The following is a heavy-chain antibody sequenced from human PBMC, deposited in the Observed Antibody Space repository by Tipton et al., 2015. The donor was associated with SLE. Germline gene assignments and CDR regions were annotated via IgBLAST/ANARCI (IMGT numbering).Heavy chain of an antibody. J-gene: IGHJ4*02. Sequence: GLVKPSETLSLTCSVSGVSISSYYWTWIRQPPGKGLEWIGYISYSGRTNYNPSLKSRLTMSVDTSKNQFSLNLTSVTAADTAVYYCSRYFYDSSGVCLFDSWGQGTLVTVSS. CDR1: GVSISSYY. CDR3: SRYFYDSSGVCLFDS. D-gene: IGHD3-22*01. V-gene: IGHV4-59*01. CDR2: ISYSGRT.